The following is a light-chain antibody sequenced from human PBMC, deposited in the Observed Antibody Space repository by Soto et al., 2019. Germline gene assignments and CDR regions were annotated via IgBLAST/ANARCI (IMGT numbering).Light chain of an antibody. Sequence: DIQMTQSPSTLSASVGDRVNITCRASQRITNWLAWYQQKPGKAPKLLIYKTSTLESGVPSRFSGSGSGTEFTLTISSLQPDDFATYYCQQYNTYSTTFGQGTKVEIK. CDR1: QRITNW. J-gene: IGKJ1*01. CDR3: QQYNTYSTT. CDR2: KTS. V-gene: IGKV1-5*03.